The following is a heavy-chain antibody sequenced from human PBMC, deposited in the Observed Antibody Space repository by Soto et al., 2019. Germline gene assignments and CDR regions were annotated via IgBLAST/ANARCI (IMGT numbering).Heavy chain of an antibody. CDR2: IRNKAASHTT. V-gene: IGHV3-72*01. CDR1: GFTFSDYY. CDR3: ARGKNSFDL. Sequence: EVQLVESGGGWVQPGGSLRLSCAASGFTFSDYYMDWVRQAPGKGLEWVGRIRNKAASHTTEYAASVKGRFTISRDDSKNSLYLQLNSLKSEDTAVYYSARGKNSFDLWGQGTLVTVSS. J-gene: IGHJ4*02.